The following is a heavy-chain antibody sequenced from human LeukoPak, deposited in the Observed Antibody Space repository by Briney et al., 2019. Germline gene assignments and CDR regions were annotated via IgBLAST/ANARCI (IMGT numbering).Heavy chain of an antibody. Sequence: QPGRSLRLSCAASGFTLSSYGMHWVRPAPGKGLEWVAVISHDGSDNHYADSVKGRFTISRDNSKNTVYLQMSSLRPEDTAGYCGAKELYFGSGSYPDYWGQGTLVRVSS. CDR2: ISHDGSDN. J-gene: IGHJ4*02. CDR3: AKELYFGSGSYPDY. D-gene: IGHD3-10*01. V-gene: IGHV3-30*18. CDR1: GFTLSSYG.